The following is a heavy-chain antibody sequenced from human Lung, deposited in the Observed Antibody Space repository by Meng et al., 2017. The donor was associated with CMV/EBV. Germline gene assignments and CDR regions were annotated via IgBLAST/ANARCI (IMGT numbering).Heavy chain of an antibody. CDR3: ARVSGIAVAGTLGFGYYYYGMDV. D-gene: IGHD6-19*01. CDR2: IKQDGSEK. V-gene: IGHV3-7*01. CDR1: GGSFSAYY. J-gene: IGHJ6*02. Sequence: GGSXRLXCAVYGGSFSAYYWSWIRQAPGKGLEWVANIKQDGSEKYYVDSVKGRFTISRDNAKNSLYLQMNSLRAEDTAVYYCARVSGIAVAGTLGFGYYYYGMDVWXQGTXVTVSS.